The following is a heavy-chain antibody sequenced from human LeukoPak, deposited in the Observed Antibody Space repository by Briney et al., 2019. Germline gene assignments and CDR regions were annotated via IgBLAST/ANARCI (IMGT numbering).Heavy chain of an antibody. CDR2: IYYSGST. D-gene: IGHD6-6*01. CDR1: GGSISSYY. Sequence: SDTQSLTCTVSGGSISSYYWSWIRQPPGKGLEWIGYIYYSGSTNYNPSLKSRVTISVDTSKNQFSLKLSSVTAADTAVYYCARYSSSSGWFDPWGQGTLVTVSS. J-gene: IGHJ5*02. CDR3: ARYSSSSGWFDP. V-gene: IGHV4-59*08.